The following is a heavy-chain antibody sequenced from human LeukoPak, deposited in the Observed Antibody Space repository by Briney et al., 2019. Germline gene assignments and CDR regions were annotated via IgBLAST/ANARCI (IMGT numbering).Heavy chain of an antibody. CDR2: IKSRTDGETI. Sequence: GGSLRLSCAVSGFTFSKAWMSWVRQAPGKGLEWIGRIKSRTDGETIDYAAPVKGRFTISRDDSKNTLYLQMNALKTEDTAVYYCSTPIGYWGQGTLVAVSS. J-gene: IGHJ4*02. V-gene: IGHV3-15*01. CDR3: STPIGY. CDR1: GFTFSKAW.